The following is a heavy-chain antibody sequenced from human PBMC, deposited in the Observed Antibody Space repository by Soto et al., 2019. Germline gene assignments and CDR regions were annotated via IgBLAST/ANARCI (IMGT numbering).Heavy chain of an antibody. D-gene: IGHD3-10*01. CDR3: ASLGPVGGWGSLMGYGMDA. J-gene: IGHJ6*02. CDR2: IWYDGSNK. V-gene: IGHV3-33*01. Sequence: QVQLVESGGGVVQPGRSLRLSCAASGFTFSSYGMHWVRQAPGKGLEWVAVIWYDGSNKYYADSVKGRFTISRDNSENTLYLQMSSLRAEDTAVYCCASLGPVGGWGSLMGYGMDAWGQGTPVTVSS. CDR1: GFTFSSYG.